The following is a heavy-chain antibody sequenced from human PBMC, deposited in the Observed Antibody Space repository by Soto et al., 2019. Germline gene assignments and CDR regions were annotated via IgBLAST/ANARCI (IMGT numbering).Heavy chain of an antibody. V-gene: IGHV3-74*01. D-gene: IGHD2-21*02. Sequence: GGSLRLCCAASGFIFNTYWMNWVRQVPGKGLVWVSRINSDGSSTRYADSVKARFTISRDNAKNTLYLQMNSLRAEGTAVYFCARSGGDYHYYYGMDVWGQGTTVTVSS. CDR2: INSDGSST. CDR3: ARSGGDYHYYYGMDV. CDR1: GFIFNTYW. J-gene: IGHJ6*02.